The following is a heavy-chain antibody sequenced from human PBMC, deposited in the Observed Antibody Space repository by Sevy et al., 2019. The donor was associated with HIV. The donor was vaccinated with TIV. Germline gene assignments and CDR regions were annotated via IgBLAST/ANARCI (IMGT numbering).Heavy chain of an antibody. CDR1: GFTFSSYA. V-gene: IGHV3-23*01. CDR3: AGEGCSRPHDY. D-gene: IGHD2-2*01. Sequence: GESLKISCAASGFTFSSYAMSWVRQPPGKGLEWVATFSFGCGKINYADSVKGRFTISRDNSKKTLFLQMNRLRAEDTAVYYCAGEGCSRPHDYWGQGTLVTVSS. J-gene: IGHJ4*02. CDR2: FSFGCGKI.